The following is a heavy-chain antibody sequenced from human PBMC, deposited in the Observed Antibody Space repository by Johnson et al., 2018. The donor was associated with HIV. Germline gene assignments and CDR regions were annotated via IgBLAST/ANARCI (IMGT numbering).Heavy chain of an antibody. Sequence: MMLVESGGGLVQPGGSLRLSCVGSQITLNNYWMGWVRQAPGRGLDWVGNINQDGTEKSYADSVKGRFTLSRDTAKNSLFLQMNSLTVEDTAVHYCARSQLLALDVFNMWGQGTMVTVSS. CDR1: QITLNNYW. CDR2: INQDGTEK. J-gene: IGHJ3*02. V-gene: IGHV3-7*01. CDR3: ARSQLLALDVFNM.